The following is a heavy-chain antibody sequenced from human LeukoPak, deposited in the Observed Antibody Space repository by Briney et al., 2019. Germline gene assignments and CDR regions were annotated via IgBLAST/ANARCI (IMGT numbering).Heavy chain of an antibody. CDR1: GFIFSDYV. D-gene: IGHD1-26*01. Sequence: GGSLRLSRVASGFIFSDYVMHWVRQAPGKGLEWVAFIRSDGSGEYYTGSVKGRFTISRDNSKNTLYVQMNSLRLEDTAVYYCGKHDSASGYWGQGTLVTVSS. CDR3: GKHDSASGY. J-gene: IGHJ4*02. CDR2: IRSDGSGE. V-gene: IGHV3-30*02.